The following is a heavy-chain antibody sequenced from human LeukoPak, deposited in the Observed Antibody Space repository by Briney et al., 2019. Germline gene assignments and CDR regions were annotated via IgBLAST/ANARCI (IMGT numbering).Heavy chain of an antibody. CDR2: IYYSGST. CDR3: ARHCSSTSCSLDGMDV. V-gene: IGHV4-59*08. J-gene: IGHJ6*02. D-gene: IGHD2-2*01. Sequence: KASETLSLTCTVSGGSISSYYWSWIRQPPGKGLEWIGYIYYSGSTNYNPSLKSRVTISVDTSKNQCSLQLSSVTAADTAVYYCARHCSSTSCSLDGMDVWGQGTTVTVSS. CDR1: GGSISSYY.